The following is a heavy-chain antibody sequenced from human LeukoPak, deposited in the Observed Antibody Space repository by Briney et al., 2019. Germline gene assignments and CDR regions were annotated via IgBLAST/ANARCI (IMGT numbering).Heavy chain of an antibody. CDR2: IYSGGST. CDR3: ARANPGVIKAGFDY. CDR1: GFIVSSNY. J-gene: IGHJ4*02. Sequence: GSLRLSCAASGFIVSSNYMSWVRQAPGKGLEWVSLIYSGGSTYYADSVKGRFTISRDNSKNTLFLQMNSLRAEDTAVYYCARANPGVIKAGFDYWGQGTLVTVSS. D-gene: IGHD3-10*01. V-gene: IGHV3-66*01.